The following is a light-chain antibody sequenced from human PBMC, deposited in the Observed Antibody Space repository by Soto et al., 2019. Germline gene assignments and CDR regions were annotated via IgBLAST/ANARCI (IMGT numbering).Light chain of an antibody. CDR2: GVA. Sequence: EIVLTQSPGTLSLSPGERATLSCRASQSVSSSYLAWYQQKPGQAPRLLTYGVASRATGIPDRFSGSGSGTDFTLTISRLEPEDFAVYYCQQYGSSPWTFGQGTKVDIK. CDR3: QQYGSSPWT. CDR1: QSVSSSY. V-gene: IGKV3-20*01. J-gene: IGKJ1*01.